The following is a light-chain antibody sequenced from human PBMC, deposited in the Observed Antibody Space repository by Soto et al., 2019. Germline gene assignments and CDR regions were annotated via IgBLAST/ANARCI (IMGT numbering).Light chain of an antibody. J-gene: IGLJ2*01. CDR1: RSNIGTNT. Sequence: QSVLTQPPSASVSPGQRVTISCSGSRSNIGTNTVNWYQHLPGTAPKLLIFSNDQRPSGVPDRFSGSKSGTSASLAISGLQSEDEADYFCTTWDDSLNGPVFGGGTKPTVL. CDR3: TTWDDSLNGPV. V-gene: IGLV1-44*01. CDR2: SND.